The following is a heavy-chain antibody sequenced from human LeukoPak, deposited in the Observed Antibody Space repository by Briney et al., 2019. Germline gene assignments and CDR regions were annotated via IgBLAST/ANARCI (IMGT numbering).Heavy chain of an antibody. Sequence: SVKVSCKASGGTFSSYTVSWVRQAPGQGPEWMGGIIPMFGTANYAQKFQGRVTITADKSTSTVYMELSSLRSEDTAVYYCARGDGYNFYHYWGQGTLVTVSS. V-gene: IGHV1-69*06. D-gene: IGHD5-24*01. CDR2: IIPMFGTA. J-gene: IGHJ4*02. CDR1: GGTFSSYT. CDR3: ARGDGYNFYHY.